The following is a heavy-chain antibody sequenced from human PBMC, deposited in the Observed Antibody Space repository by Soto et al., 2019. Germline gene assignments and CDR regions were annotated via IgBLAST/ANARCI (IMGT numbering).Heavy chain of an antibody. CDR3: AREDGVVGSSSAFDH. D-gene: IGHD1-26*01. J-gene: IGHJ4*02. CDR1: GFTFSTYT. Sequence: EGSLRLSCVFSGFTFSTYTMNWVRQAPGKGLEWVSSINGRSNYVYYADSVKGRFTISRDNAKNSLYLQMNRLRAEDTAIYYCAREDGVVGSSSAFDHWGLGTLVTVSS. CDR2: INGRSNYV. V-gene: IGHV3-21*01.